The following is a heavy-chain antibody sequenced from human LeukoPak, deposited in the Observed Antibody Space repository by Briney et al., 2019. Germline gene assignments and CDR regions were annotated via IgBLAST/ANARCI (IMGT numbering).Heavy chain of an antibody. CDR2: INAGNGNT. J-gene: IGHJ6*02. CDR3: ARSTHLLRYFDWRLTYNTYGMDV. V-gene: IGHV1-3*01. CDR1: GYTFTNYA. Sequence: ASVKVSCKASGYTFTNYAMHWVRQAPGQRLEWMGWINAGNGNTKYSQKFQGRVTIARDTSASTAYMELSSLRSEDTAVYYCARSTHLLRYFDWRLTYNTYGMDVWGQGTTVTVSS. D-gene: IGHD3-9*01.